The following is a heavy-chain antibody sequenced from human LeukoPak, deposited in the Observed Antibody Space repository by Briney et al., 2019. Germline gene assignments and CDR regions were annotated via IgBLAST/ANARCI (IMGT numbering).Heavy chain of an antibody. CDR3: AKDNSGTYFDY. D-gene: IGHD3-10*01. CDR2: ISGSAGST. J-gene: IGHJ4*02. CDR1: GFTFSSYA. Sequence: LTGGSLRLSCAASGFTFSSYAMSWVRQAPGKGLQWVSAISGSAGSTYYADSVKGRFTISRDNSKNTLYLQMNSLRAEDTAVYYCAKDNSGTYFDYWGQGTLVTVSS. V-gene: IGHV3-23*01.